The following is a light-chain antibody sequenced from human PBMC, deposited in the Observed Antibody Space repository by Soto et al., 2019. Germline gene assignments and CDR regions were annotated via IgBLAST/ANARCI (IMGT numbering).Light chain of an antibody. CDR2: GAS. J-gene: IGKJ1*01. CDR1: QSVNNY. Sequence: EIVMTQSPATLSVSPGERATLSCRASQSVNNYLHWYQQRPGQAPRLLIYGASSRATGIPDRFSGSGSGTDFTLTISRLEPEDYAVYYCQQYGHSLWTFGQGTKVDIK. V-gene: IGKV3-20*01. CDR3: QQYGHSLWT.